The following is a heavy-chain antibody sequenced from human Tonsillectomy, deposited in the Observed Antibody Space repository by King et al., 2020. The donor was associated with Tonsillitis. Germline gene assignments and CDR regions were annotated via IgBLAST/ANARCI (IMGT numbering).Heavy chain of an antibody. V-gene: IGHV4-39*01. CDR2: IYYSGST. CDR3: ARTPFTTGGCD. D-gene: IGHD3-22*01. Sequence: LQLQESGPGLVKPSETLSLTCTVSGASISSSSYYWGWIRQPPGKGLEWIGSIYYSGSTYYNPSLKSRVTLSVDTSTNQFSLKLSSVTAADTAVYYCARTPFTTGGCDWGQGTLVTVSS. CDR1: GASISSSSYY. J-gene: IGHJ4*02.